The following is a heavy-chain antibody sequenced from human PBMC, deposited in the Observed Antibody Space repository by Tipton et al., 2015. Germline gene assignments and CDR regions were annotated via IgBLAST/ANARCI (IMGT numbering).Heavy chain of an antibody. CDR2: INQSGST. Sequence: TLSLTCTVSGGSVNSGTYYWSWIRQPPGKGLEWIGEINQSGSTNYNPSLKSRVTISVDTSRNQFSLNLTSVTAADTAVYYCARGGVGSSWVDYWGQGTLVTVSS. V-gene: IGHV4-61*01. J-gene: IGHJ4*02. D-gene: IGHD6-13*01. CDR3: ARGGVGSSWVDY. CDR1: GGSVNSGTYY.